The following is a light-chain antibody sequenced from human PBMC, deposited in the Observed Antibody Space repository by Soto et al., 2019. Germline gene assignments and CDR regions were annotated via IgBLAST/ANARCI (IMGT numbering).Light chain of an antibody. CDR2: DAT. Sequence: QSALTQPASVSGSPGQSITISCTGTSSDIGNSNYVSWYQQHPGKVPKLMIYDATNRPFGASDRFSGSKSGNTASLTISGLQAEDEADYFCTSYTTSTTLVFGGGTKLTVL. CDR1: SSDIGNSNY. J-gene: IGLJ2*01. V-gene: IGLV2-14*01. CDR3: TSYTTSTTLV.